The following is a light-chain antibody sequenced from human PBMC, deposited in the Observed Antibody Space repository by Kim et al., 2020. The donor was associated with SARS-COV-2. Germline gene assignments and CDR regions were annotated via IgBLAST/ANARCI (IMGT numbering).Light chain of an antibody. CDR2: QDS. Sequence: SYELTQPPSVSVSPGQTASITCSGDILQNRYACWYQQKPGQSPVLLIYQDSKRPSGIPERFSGSNSGNTATLTISGTQAMDESDYYCQAWDSSTVIFGGGTQLTVL. J-gene: IGLJ2*01. CDR1: ILQNRY. CDR3: QAWDSSTVI. V-gene: IGLV3-1*01.